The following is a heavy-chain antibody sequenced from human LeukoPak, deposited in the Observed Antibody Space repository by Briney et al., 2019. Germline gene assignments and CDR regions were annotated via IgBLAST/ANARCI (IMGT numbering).Heavy chain of an antibody. J-gene: IGHJ4*02. V-gene: IGHV3-33*01. D-gene: IGHD3-10*01. CDR3: ARYARGYYGSGSYYPRAFDY. CDR1: GFTFSSYG. Sequence: GGSLRLSCAASGFTFSSYGMHWVRQAPGKGLEWVAVIWYDGSNKYYADSVKGRFTISRDNSKNTLYLQMNSLSAEDTAVYYCARYARGYYGSGSYYPRAFDYWGQGTLVTVSS. CDR2: IWYDGSNK.